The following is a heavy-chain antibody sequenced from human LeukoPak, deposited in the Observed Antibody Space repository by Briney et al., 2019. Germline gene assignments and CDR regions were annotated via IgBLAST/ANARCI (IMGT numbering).Heavy chain of an antibody. CDR3: ARETSGIYSEY. J-gene: IGHJ4*02. CDR2: INHSGST. D-gene: IGHD1-26*01. V-gene: IGHV4-34*01. CDR1: GGSFSGYY. Sequence: PSETLSLTCAVYGGSFSGYYWTWIRQPPGKGLEWIGEINHSGSTNYNPSLKSRVTISVDTSKNQFSLKLTSVTAADTAVYYCARETSGIYSEYRGQGILVTVSS.